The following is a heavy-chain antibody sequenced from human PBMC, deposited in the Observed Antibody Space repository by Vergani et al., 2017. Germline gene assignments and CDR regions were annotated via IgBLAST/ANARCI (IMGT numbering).Heavy chain of an antibody. CDR2: ISAYNGNT. V-gene: IGHV1-18*01. CDR3: ARDPPMAARPQSPGLGYYGMDV. Sequence: QVQLQESGPGLVKPSGTLSLTCAVSGGTFSSYGISWVRQAPGQGLEWMGWISAYNGNTNYAQKLQGRVTMTTDTSTSTAYMELRSLRSDDTAVYYCARDPPMAARPQSPGLGYYGMDVWGQGTTVTVSS. CDR1: GGTFSSYG. D-gene: IGHD6-6*01. J-gene: IGHJ6*02.